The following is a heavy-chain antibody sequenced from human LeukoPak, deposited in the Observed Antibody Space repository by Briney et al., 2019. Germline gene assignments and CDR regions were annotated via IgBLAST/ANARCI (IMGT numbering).Heavy chain of an antibody. CDR2: INHSGST. J-gene: IGHJ5*02. V-gene: IGHV4-34*01. D-gene: IGHD5-18*01. CDR3: AREGRARGYSLDP. Sequence: PSETLSLTCAVYGGSFSGYYWSWIRQPPGKGLEWIGEINHSGSTNYNPSLKSRVAISVDTSKNQFSLKLSSVTAADTAVYYCAREGRARGYSLDPWGQGTLVTVSS. CDR1: GGSFSGYY.